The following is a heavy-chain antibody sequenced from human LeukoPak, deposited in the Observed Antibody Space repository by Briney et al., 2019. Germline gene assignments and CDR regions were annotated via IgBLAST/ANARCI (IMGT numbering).Heavy chain of an antibody. J-gene: IGHJ4*02. D-gene: IGHD2-15*01. CDR3: ARGGCSGGSCYSLSDFDY. Sequence: RASVKVSCKASGYTFTGYYMHWVRQAPGQGLEWMGWMNPNSGNTGYAQKFQGRVTITRNTSISTAYMELSSLRSEDTAVYYCARGGCSGGSCYSLSDFDYWGQGTLVTVSS. CDR2: MNPNSGNT. CDR1: GYTFTGYY. V-gene: IGHV1-8*03.